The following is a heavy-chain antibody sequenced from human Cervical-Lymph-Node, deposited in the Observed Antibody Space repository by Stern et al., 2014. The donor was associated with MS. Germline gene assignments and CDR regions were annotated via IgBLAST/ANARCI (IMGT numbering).Heavy chain of an antibody. D-gene: IGHD5-18*01. CDR1: GFTFSSYG. Sequence: MQLVESGGGVVQPGRSLRLSCAASGFTFSSYGMHWVRQAPGKGLEWVAVISYDGSNKYYADSVKGRFTISRDNSKNTLYLQMNSLRAEDTAVYYCARADTAMVTGLGSNDYWGQGTLVTVSS. CDR2: ISYDGSNK. CDR3: ARADTAMVTGLGSNDY. V-gene: IGHV3-30*03. J-gene: IGHJ4*02.